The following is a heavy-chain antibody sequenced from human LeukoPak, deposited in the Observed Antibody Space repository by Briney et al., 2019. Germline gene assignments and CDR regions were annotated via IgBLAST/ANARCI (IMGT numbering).Heavy chain of an antibody. V-gene: IGHV3-66*01. D-gene: IGHD3-16*02. Sequence: GGSLRLSCAASGFTVSSNYMSWVRQAPGKGLEWVSVIYSGGSTYYADSVKGRFTISRDNSKNTLYLQVNSLRAEDTAVYYCARGVYDYVWGSYRPAYYFDYWGQGTLVTVSS. J-gene: IGHJ4*02. CDR1: GFTVSSNY. CDR3: ARGVYDYVWGSYRPAYYFDY. CDR2: IYSGGST.